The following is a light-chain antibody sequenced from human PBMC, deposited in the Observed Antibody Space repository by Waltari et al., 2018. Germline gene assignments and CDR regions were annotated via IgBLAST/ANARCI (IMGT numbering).Light chain of an antibody. CDR1: QGISSY. J-gene: IGKJ4*01. V-gene: IGKV1-9*01. CDR3: QQLNSYPPR. CDR2: AAS. Sequence: DIQLTQSPSFLSASVGDRVTITCRASQGISSYLAWYQQKPVNAPKLLIYAASTLQSGVPSRFSGSGSGTEFTLTISSLQPEDFATYYCQQLNSYPPRFGGGTKVEIK.